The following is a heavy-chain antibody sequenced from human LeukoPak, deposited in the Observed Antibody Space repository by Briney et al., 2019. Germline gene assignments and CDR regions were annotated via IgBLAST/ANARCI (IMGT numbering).Heavy chain of an antibody. J-gene: IGHJ4*02. D-gene: IGHD5-18*01. CDR2: VFHSGTT. CDR3: AREWGSTSMVTFEN. V-gene: IGHV4-38-2*02. CDR1: GYSLSDGYL. Sequence: KASETLSLTCTVSGYSLSDGYLWGWIRQPPGKGLEWIASVFHSGTTYYSPSLKSRVTISLDKSKNQFSLTLNSVTAADTAIYYCAREWGSTSMVTFENWGQGTLVIASS.